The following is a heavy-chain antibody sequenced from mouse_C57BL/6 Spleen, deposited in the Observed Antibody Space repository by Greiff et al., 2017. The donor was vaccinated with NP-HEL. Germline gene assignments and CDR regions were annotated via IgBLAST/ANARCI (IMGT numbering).Heavy chain of an antibody. CDR2: LLPGSGST. J-gene: IGHJ3*01. CDR1: GYTFTGYW. Sequence: VQRVESGAELMKPGASVKLSCKATGYTFTGYWIEWVKQRPGHGLEWIGELLPGSGSTNYNEKFKGKATFTADTSSNTAYMQLSSLTTEDSAIYYCARSGYDYDWAWFAYWGQGTLVTVSA. CDR3: ARSGYDYDWAWFAY. V-gene: IGHV1-9*01. D-gene: IGHD2-4*01.